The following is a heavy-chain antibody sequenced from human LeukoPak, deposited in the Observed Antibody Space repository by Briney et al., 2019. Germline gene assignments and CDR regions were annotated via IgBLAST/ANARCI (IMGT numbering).Heavy chain of an antibody. Sequence: SETLSLTCTVSGGSISSSSYYWGWIRQPPGKGLEWIGSIYYSGSTYYNPSLKSRVTISVDTSKNQFSLKLSSVTAADTAVYYCARPLIGEVVPAALGYWGQGTLVTVSS. CDR1: GGSISSSSYY. J-gene: IGHJ4*02. CDR2: IYYSGST. V-gene: IGHV4-39*01. CDR3: ARPLIGEVVPAALGY. D-gene: IGHD2-2*01.